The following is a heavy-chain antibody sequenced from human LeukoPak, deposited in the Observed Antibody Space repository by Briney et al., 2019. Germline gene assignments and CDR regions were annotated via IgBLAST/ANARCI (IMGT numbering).Heavy chain of an antibody. D-gene: IGHD6-19*01. CDR2: ISGSGGST. V-gene: IGHV3-23*01. CDR1: GFTFSSYS. J-gene: IGHJ4*02. Sequence: TGGSLRLSCAASGFTFSSYSMSWVRQAPGKGLEWVSAISGSGGSTYYADSVKGRFTISRDNSKNTLYLQMNSLRAEDTAVYYCAKDMPTIAVAGTEVIHVWGQGTLVTVSS. CDR3: AKDMPTIAVAGTEVIHV.